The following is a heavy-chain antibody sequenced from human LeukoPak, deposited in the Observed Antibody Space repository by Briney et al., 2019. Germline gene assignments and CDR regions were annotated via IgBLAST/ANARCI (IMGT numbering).Heavy chain of an antibody. CDR2: IYYSGNT. Sequence: SETLSLTCTVSGGSISSSSYYWSWIRQPPGKGLEWIGSIYYSGNTYYNPSLKSRVTISVDTSKNQFSLKLTSVTAADTAVYYCARQGHGYDHFDYWGQGTLVTVSS. CDR1: GGSISSSSYY. CDR3: ARQGHGYDHFDY. V-gene: IGHV4-39*01. J-gene: IGHJ4*02. D-gene: IGHD5-12*01.